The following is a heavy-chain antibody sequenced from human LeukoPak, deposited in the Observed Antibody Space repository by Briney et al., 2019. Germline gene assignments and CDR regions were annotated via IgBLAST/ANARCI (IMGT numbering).Heavy chain of an antibody. J-gene: IGHJ5*02. CDR3: AKDSLSTGSSGFRWFDP. Sequence: PGGSLRLSCAASGFTFSSYEMNWVRQAPGKGLEWVAVISYDGSNKYYADSVKGRFTISRDNSKNTLYLQMNSLRAEDTAVYYCAKDSLSTGSSGFRWFDPWGQGTLVTVSS. CDR1: GFTFSSYE. CDR2: ISYDGSNK. D-gene: IGHD6-19*01. V-gene: IGHV3-30*18.